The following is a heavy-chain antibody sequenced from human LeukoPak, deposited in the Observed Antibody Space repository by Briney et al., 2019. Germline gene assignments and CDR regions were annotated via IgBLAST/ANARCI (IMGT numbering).Heavy chain of an antibody. D-gene: IGHD6-13*01. Sequence: SETLSLTCTVSGGSISSSSYYWGWIRQPPGKGLEWIGSIYYSGSTYYNPSLKSRVTISVDTSKNQFSLKLSSVTAADTAVYYCARLLYSSSWPYFDYWGQGTLVTVSS. CDR1: GGSISSSSYY. CDR3: ARLLYSSSWPYFDY. J-gene: IGHJ4*02. CDR2: IYYSGST. V-gene: IGHV4-39*01.